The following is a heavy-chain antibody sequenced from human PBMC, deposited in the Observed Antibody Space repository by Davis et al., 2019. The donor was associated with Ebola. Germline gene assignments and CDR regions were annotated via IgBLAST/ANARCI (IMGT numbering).Heavy chain of an antibody. CDR3: AKRDY. CDR1: GFTFSSYW. J-gene: IGHJ4*02. CDR2: ISYDGSNK. V-gene: IGHV3-30*18. Sequence: GESLKISCAASGFTFSSYWMSWVRQAPGKGLEWVAVISYDGSNKYYADSVKGRFTISRDNSKNTLYLQMNSLRAEDTAVYYCAKRDYWGQGTLVTVSS.